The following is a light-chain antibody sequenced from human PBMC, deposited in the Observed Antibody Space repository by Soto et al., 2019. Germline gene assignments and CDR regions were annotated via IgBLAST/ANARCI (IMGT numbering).Light chain of an antibody. V-gene: IGKV3-11*01. Sequence: EIVLTQSPATLSLSPGERATLSCRASQSVSSYLAWYQQKPGQAPRLLIYDASNRATGIPARFSGSGSGTDFTLTISSLEPEDFAVYYCPQAETFGQGPKVDIK. J-gene: IGKJ1*01. CDR1: QSVSSY. CDR2: DAS. CDR3: PQAET.